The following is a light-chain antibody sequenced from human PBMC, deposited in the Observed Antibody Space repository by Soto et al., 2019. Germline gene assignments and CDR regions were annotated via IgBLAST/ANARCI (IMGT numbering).Light chain of an antibody. V-gene: IGLV2-14*03. CDR2: DVS. Sequence: QSALTQPASVSGSPGQSSNFPCTGTSSNVGGYNYVSWYQHHPGKAPKLIIYDVSNRPSGVSNPFSGSKSGNTASLTISGLQPEDEADYYCSSYTTSNTRQIVFGTGTKVTVL. CDR1: SSNVGGYNY. J-gene: IGLJ1*01. CDR3: SSYTTSNTRQIV.